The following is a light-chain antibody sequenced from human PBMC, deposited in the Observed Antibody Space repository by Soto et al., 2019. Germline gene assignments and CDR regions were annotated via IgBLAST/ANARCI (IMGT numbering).Light chain of an antibody. V-gene: IGKV1-39*01. CDR3: QETYSVPFFS. CDR1: ESISTY. Sequence: DIQLTQSPSSLSASVGDRVTITCRASESISTYLNWFQQKPGKAPRLLIYAASNLHSGVPSRFSGSGSGTDFALTISGLQPQDFATYYCQETYSVPFFSFGPGTKVDIK. J-gene: IGKJ3*01. CDR2: AAS.